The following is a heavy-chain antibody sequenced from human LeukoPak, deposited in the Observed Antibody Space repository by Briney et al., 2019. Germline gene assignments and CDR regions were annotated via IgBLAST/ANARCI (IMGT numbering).Heavy chain of an antibody. V-gene: IGHV4-34*01. J-gene: IGHJ2*01. Sequence: SETLSLTCAVYGGSFSGYYWSWIRQPPGKGLEWIGEINHSGSTNYNPSLKSRVTISVDTSKNQFSLKLSSVTAADTAVYYCARHDRRRAGPIGYFDLWGRGTLVTVSS. CDR2: INHSGST. CDR3: ARHDRRRAGPIGYFDL. D-gene: IGHD6-13*01. CDR1: GGSFSGYY.